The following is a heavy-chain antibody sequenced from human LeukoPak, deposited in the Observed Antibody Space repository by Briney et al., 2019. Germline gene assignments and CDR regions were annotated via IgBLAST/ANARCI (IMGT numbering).Heavy chain of an antibody. CDR1: GFTFSSYG. J-gene: IGHJ5*02. CDR3: AKDGGVNDCSGGSCYSRNNNWFDP. Sequence: GGSLRLSCAASGFTFSSYGMHWVRQAPGKGLEWVAVISYDGSNKYYADSVKGRFTISRDNSKNTLYLQMNGLRAEDTAVYYCAKDGGVNDCSGGSCYSRNNNWFDPWGQGTLVTVSS. D-gene: IGHD2-15*01. CDR2: ISYDGSNK. V-gene: IGHV3-30*18.